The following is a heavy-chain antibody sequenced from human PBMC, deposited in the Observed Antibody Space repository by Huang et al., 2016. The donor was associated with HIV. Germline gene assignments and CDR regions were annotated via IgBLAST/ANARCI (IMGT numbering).Heavy chain of an antibody. Sequence: QVQLQQWGAGLLKPSETLSLTCAVYGGSFSGYYWSWIRQSPGKGLEGIGEINHSGSTNSNPSLKSRLTIAVDTSKNQFSLKLSSVTAADTAVYYCARERMMSWLDDHDAFDIWGQWTMVTVSS. V-gene: IGHV4-34*01. D-gene: IGHD1-1*01. CDR1: GGSFSGYY. J-gene: IGHJ3*02. CDR2: INHSGST. CDR3: ARERMMSWLDDHDAFDI.